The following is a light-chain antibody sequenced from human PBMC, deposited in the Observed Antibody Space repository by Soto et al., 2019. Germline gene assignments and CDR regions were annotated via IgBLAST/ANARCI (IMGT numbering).Light chain of an antibody. CDR3: QQYGSSPLT. Sequence: EIVLTQSPGTVSLSPGERATLSCRASQSVSSSYLAWYQQKPGQAPRLLIYGASRRATGIPDRFSGSGSGTDVTLTLNRLEPEDFAVYYCQQYGSSPLTFGGGTNVEIK. CDR1: QSVSSSY. CDR2: GAS. V-gene: IGKV3-20*01. J-gene: IGKJ4*01.